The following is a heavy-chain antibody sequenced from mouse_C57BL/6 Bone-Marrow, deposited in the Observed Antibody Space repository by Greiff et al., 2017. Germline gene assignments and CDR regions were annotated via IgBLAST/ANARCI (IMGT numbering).Heavy chain of an antibody. Sequence: VQLQQSGAELVRPGASVTLSCKASGYTFTDYEMHWVKQTPVHGLEWIGAIDPETGGTAYNQKFKGKAILTADKSSSTAYMALRSLTSEDSAVDYCTGGGFYGSSLFAYWGQGTLVTVSA. V-gene: IGHV1-15*01. CDR3: TGGGFYGSSLFAY. CDR1: GYTFTDYE. CDR2: IDPETGGT. J-gene: IGHJ3*01. D-gene: IGHD1-1*01.